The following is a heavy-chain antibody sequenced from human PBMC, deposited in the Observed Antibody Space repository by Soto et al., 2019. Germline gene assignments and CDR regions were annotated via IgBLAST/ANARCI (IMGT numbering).Heavy chain of an antibody. D-gene: IGHD3-10*01. CDR2: IYPDDADT. Sequence: EXLKISFQTSGYXCTNYLLAWVRHMSGKGLEWVGVIYPDDADTTYGPTFQGQVTISADKSLKTAYLQWSSLEVSDTAMYFCARSIYGTGGYYYDYWGQGTLVTVAS. J-gene: IGHJ1*01. CDR3: ARSIYGTGGYYYDY. V-gene: IGHV5-51*01. CDR1: GYXCTNYL.